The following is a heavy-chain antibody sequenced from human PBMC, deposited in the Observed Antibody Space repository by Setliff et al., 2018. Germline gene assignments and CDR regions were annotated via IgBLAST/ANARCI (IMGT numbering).Heavy chain of an antibody. V-gene: IGHV4-34*01. CDR3: ARGLAAAGTRYFDY. CDR2: INHSGST. D-gene: IGHD6-13*01. CDR1: GGSFSTYY. J-gene: IGHJ4*02. Sequence: PSETLSLTCAVYGGSFSTYYWIWIRQPPGKGLEWIGEINHSGSTNYNPSLKSRVTISVDTSKNQFSLKLSSVTAADMAVYYCARGLAAAGTRYFDYWGQGTLVTVSS.